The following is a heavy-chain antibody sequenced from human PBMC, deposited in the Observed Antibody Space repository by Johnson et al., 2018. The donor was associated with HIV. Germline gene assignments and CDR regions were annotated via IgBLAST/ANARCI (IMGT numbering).Heavy chain of an antibody. D-gene: IGHD6-25*01. CDR2: IRYDGSNK. CDR3: ATIAAHGAAFDI. CDR1: GFTFSSYG. J-gene: IGHJ3*02. V-gene: IGHV3-30*02. Sequence: VESGGGVVQPGGSLRLSCAASGFTFSSYGMHWVRQAPGKGLEWVAFIRYDGSNKYHADSVKGRFTISRDNSKNTLYLQMNSLRPEDTAAYYCATIAAHGAAFDIWGQGTVVTVSS.